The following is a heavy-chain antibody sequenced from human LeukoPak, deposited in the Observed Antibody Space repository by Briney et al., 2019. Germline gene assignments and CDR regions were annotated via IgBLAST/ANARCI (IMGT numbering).Heavy chain of an antibody. J-gene: IGHJ6*02. D-gene: IGHD3-22*01. Sequence: GGSLRPSCAASGFIFSSYSMNWVRQAPGKGLEWVSSISSSSSYIYYADSVKGRFTISRDNAKNSLYLQMNSLRAEDTAVYYCARDRTYYYDSSGYYNPLEYYYGMDVWGQGTTVTVSS. CDR2: ISSSSSYI. CDR1: GFIFSSYS. CDR3: ARDRTYYYDSSGYYNPLEYYYGMDV. V-gene: IGHV3-21*01.